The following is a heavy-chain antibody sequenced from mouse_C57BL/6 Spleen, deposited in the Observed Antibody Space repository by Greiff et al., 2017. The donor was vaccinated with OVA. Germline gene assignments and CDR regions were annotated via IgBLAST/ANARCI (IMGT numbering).Heavy chain of an antibody. J-gene: IGHJ1*03. CDR3: ATPYGSSFYWYFDV. CDR1: GFSLTSYG. V-gene: IGHV2-2*01. Sequence: VKLQESGPGLVQPSQSLSITCTVSGFSLTSYGVHWVRQSPGKGLEWLGVIWSGGSTDYNAAFISRLSISKDNSKSQVFFKMNSLQADDTAIYYCATPYGSSFYWYFDVWGTGTTVTVSS. CDR2: IWSGGST. D-gene: IGHD1-1*01.